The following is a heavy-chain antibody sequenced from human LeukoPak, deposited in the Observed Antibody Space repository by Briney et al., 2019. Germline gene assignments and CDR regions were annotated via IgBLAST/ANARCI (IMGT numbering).Heavy chain of an antibody. Sequence: GGSLRLSCVASGFSFSDYGMNWVRQAPGKGLEWVSSITSSNNYIYYGDSVKGRFTISRDDAKNSLFLQMNSLRAEDTATYYCARGEFGDYYFYMDVWGKGTTVTVSS. J-gene: IGHJ6*03. D-gene: IGHD2/OR15-2a*01. V-gene: IGHV3-21*01. CDR3: ARGEFGDYYFYMDV. CDR1: GFSFSDYG. CDR2: ITSSNNYI.